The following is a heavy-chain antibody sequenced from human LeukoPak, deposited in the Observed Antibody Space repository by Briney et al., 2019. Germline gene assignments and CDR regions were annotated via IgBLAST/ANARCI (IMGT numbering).Heavy chain of an antibody. V-gene: IGHV3-48*03. CDR1: GFTFSSYE. CDR2: ISSSGSTI. J-gene: IGHJ4*02. D-gene: IGHD1-26*01. Sequence: GGSLRLSCAASGFTFSSYEMNWVRQAPGKGLEWVSYISSSGSTIYYADSVKGRFTISRDNAKNSLYLQMNSLRAEDTAVYYCARDLLGWELHYFDYWGQGTLVTVSS. CDR3: ARDLLGWELHYFDY.